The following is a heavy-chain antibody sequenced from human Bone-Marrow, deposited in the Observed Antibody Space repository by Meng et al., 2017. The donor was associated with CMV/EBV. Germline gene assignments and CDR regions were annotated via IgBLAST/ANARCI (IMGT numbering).Heavy chain of an antibody. V-gene: IGHV3-30*02. CDR2: IRYDGSNK. D-gene: IGHD2-2*02. CDR3: AKSLPPIQLRPRGAFDI. Sequence: LSLTCAASTFTFSSYGMHWVRQAPGKGLEWVAFIRYDGSNKYYADSVKGRFTISRDNSKNTLYLQMNSLRAEDTAVYYCAKSLPPIQLRPRGAFDIWGQGTMVTVSS. J-gene: IGHJ3*02. CDR1: TFTFSSYG.